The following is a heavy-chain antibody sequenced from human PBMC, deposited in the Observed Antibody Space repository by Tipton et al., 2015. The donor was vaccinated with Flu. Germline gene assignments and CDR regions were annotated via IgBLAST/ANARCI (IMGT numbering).Heavy chain of an antibody. CDR3: ARGGAGITMVRGATYYYYSMDV. D-gene: IGHD3-10*01. Sequence: LRLSCIVSGVSISSGSYFWSWIRQPAGKGLQWIGRIYTNGRTNYNPALESGVSISADTSKNEFSPKLSSVTAADTAVYYCARGGAGITMVRGATYYYYSMDVWGKGTTVTVSS. CDR2: IYTNGRT. V-gene: IGHV4-61*02. J-gene: IGHJ6*03. CDR1: GVSISSGSYF.